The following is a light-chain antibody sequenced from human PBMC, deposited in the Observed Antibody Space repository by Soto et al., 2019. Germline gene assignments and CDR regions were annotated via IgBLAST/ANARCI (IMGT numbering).Light chain of an antibody. CDR1: QSLNIW. J-gene: IGKJ2*01. CDR3: QQYKAYSYT. CDR2: KAS. V-gene: IGKV1-5*03. Sequence: DIAMTQSPSTLSASVGDRVTITCRATQSLNIWLAWYQQKPGKAPKLLISKASSLESGVPSRFSGSGSGTEFSLTISGLQPDDFATYYCQQYKAYSYTFGQGTKLE.